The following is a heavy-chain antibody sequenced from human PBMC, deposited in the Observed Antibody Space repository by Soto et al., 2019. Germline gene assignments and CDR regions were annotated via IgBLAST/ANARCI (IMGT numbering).Heavy chain of an antibody. CDR2: ITAYNGDT. CDR3: ARDVNYYDFGSSDATCYYNWIDL. Sequence: ASVKVSCKASGYTFTSYGISWVRQAPGQGLEWMGWITAYNGDTNYAQKLQGRVTMTTDTSTSTAYMELSRLRSDDTAVYYCARDVNYYDFGSSDATCYYNWIDLWGQVTPVTFSS. CDR1: GYTFTSYG. D-gene: IGHD3-3*01. V-gene: IGHV1-18*01. J-gene: IGHJ5*02.